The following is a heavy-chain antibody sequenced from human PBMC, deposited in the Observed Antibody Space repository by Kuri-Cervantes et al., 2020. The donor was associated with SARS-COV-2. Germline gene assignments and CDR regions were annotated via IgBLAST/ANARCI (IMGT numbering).Heavy chain of an antibody. Sequence: LSLTCAASGFTFDDYAMHWVRQAPGKGLEWVSLISWDGGSTYYADSAKGRFTISRDNSKNSLYLQMNSLRAEDTALYYCAKEYHRFGGSGSYGTRIRNDAFDIWGQGTMVTVSS. D-gene: IGHD3-10*01. J-gene: IGHJ3*02. CDR2: ISWDGGST. CDR1: GFTFDDYA. CDR3: AKEYHRFGGSGSYGTRIRNDAFDI. V-gene: IGHV3-43D*03.